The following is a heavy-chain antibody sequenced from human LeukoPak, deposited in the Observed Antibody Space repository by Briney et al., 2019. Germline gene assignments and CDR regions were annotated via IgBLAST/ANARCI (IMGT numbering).Heavy chain of an antibody. Sequence: GSLRLSCAASGFTFSSYGMHWVRQAPGKGLEWVAVISYDGSNKYYADSVKGRFTISRDNSKNTLYLQMNSLRAEDTAVYYCAKDVEAGSAAGTVDYWGQGTLVTVSS. V-gene: IGHV3-30*18. J-gene: IGHJ4*02. CDR3: AKDVEAGSAAGTVDY. D-gene: IGHD6-13*01. CDR2: ISYDGSNK. CDR1: GFTFSSYG.